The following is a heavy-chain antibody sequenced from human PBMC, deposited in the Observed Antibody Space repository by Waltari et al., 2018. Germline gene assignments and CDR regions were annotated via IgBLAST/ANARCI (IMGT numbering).Heavy chain of an antibody. CDR1: KFLVLSFRSYT. CDR2: ISHDGSHK. V-gene: IGHV3-30*10. Sequence: QVRLVESGGGVVQPGRSLRLSWLASKFLVLSFRSYTMDWVRQAPGKGIEWVAAISHDGSHKFYIVSVRGRFTISRDNSQSTLYLQLDRATTDDTAMYFCAVGPATTYWGQGTQVTVSS. J-gene: IGHJ4*02. D-gene: IGHD4-4*01. CDR3: AVGPATTY.